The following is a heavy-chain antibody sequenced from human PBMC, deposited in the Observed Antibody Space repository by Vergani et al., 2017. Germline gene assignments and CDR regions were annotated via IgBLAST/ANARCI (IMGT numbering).Heavy chain of an antibody. CDR1: GFTFSSYS. V-gene: IGHV3-21*04. CDR2: ISSSSSYI. Sequence: EVQLVESGGGLVKPGGSLRLSCAASGFTFSSYSMNWVRQAPGKGLEWVSSISSSSSYIYYADSVKGRFTISRDNAKNSLYLQMNSLRAEDTAVYYCARSHYYDSSGYYYGLDYWGQGTLVTVSS. J-gene: IGHJ4*02. D-gene: IGHD3-22*01. CDR3: ARSHYYDSSGYYYGLDY.